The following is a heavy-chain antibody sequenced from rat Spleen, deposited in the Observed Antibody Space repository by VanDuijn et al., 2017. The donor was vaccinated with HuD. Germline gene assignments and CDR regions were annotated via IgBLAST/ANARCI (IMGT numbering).Heavy chain of an antibody. D-gene: IGHD1-12*02. V-gene: IGHV2-32*01. CDR1: GFSLTSYH. CDR3: ARDHYDGTYYYGYFDY. J-gene: IGHJ2*01. Sequence: QVQLKESGPGLVKPSETLSLTCTVSGFSLTSYHVSWVRQPPGKGLEWMGVIWGDGSTAYNSALKSRLSISRDNSKSQVFLKMSSLKTEDTATYYCARDHYDGTYYYGYFDYWGQGVMVTVSS. CDR2: IWGDGST.